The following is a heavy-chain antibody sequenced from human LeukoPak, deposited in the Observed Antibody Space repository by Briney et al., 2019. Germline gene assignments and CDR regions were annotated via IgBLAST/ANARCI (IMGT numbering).Heavy chain of an antibody. D-gene: IGHD4-11*01. Sequence: SETLSLTCTVSGGSISSGDYYWSWIRQPPGKGLEWIGYIYYSGSTYYNPSLKSRVTISVDTSKNQFSLKLSSVTAADTAVYYCARTYSNREDAFDIWGQGTMVTVSS. CDR2: IYYSGST. J-gene: IGHJ3*02. CDR3: ARTYSNREDAFDI. CDR1: GGSISSGDYY. V-gene: IGHV4-30-4*08.